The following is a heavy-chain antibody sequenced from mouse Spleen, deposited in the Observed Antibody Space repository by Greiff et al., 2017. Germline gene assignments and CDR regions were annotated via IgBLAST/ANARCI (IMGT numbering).Heavy chain of an antibody. D-gene: IGHD1-1*01. CDR1: GYTFTSYW. CDR2: INPSSGYT. J-gene: IGHJ4*01. Sequence: QVQLKESGAELAKPGASVKLSCKASGYTFTSYWMHWVKQRPGQGLEWIGYINPSSGYTKYNQKFKDKATLTADKSSSTAYMQLSSLTYEDSAVYYCARWVITTVVAKDYAMDYWGQGTSVTVSS. CDR3: ARWVITTVVAKDYAMDY. V-gene: IGHV1-7*01.